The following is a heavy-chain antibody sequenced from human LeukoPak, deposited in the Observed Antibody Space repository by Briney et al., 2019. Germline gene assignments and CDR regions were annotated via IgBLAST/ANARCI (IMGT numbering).Heavy chain of an antibody. D-gene: IGHD3-22*01. CDR2: ISAYNGNT. CDR3: ARDLNTRITMIVDTNNWFDP. V-gene: IGHV1-18*01. J-gene: IGHJ5*02. Sequence: ASVKVSCKASGYTFTGYGISWVRQAPGQGLEWMGWISAYNGNTNYAQKLQGRVTMTTDTSTSTAYMELRSLRSDDTAVYYCARDLNTRITMIVDTNNWFDPWGQGTLVTVSS. CDR1: GYTFTGYG.